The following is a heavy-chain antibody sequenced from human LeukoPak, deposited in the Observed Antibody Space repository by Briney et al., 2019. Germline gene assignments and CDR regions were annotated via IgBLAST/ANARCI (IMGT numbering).Heavy chain of an antibody. V-gene: IGHV3-30*02. D-gene: IGHD2-2*01. J-gene: IGHJ6*03. CDR3: AKADIVVVPAALGYYYYMDV. Sequence: PGGSLRLSCAASGFTFSSYGMHWVRQAPGKGLEWVAFIRYDGSNKYYADSVKGRFTISRDNSKNTLYLQMNSLRAEDTAVYYCAKADIVVVPAALGYYYYMDVWGKGTTVTVS. CDR1: GFTFSSYG. CDR2: IRYDGSNK.